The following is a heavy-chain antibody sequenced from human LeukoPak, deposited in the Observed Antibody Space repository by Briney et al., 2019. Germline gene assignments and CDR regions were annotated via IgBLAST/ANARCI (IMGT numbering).Heavy chain of an antibody. CDR1: GGTFSSYA. V-gene: IGHV1-69*13. D-gene: IGHD3-3*01. Sequence: SVKVSCKASGGTFSSYAISWVRQAPGQGLEWMGGNIPIFGTANYAQKFQGRVTITADESTSTAYMELSSLRSEDTAVYYCAEGRFLEWLSFDPWGQGTLVTVSS. CDR2: NIPIFGTA. J-gene: IGHJ5*02. CDR3: AEGRFLEWLSFDP.